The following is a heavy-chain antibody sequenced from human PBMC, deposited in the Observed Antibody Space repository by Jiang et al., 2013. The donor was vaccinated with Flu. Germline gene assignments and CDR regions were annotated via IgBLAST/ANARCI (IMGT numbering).Heavy chain of an antibody. Sequence: KGLEWIGYIYYSGSTDYNPSLKSRVTMSLDTSKKQFSLKLTSVTAADTAVYYCARDDSRWPRRFDYWGQGALITVSS. D-gene: IGHD6-13*01. V-gene: IGHV4-59*01. CDR3: ARDDSRWPRRFDY. J-gene: IGHJ4*02. CDR2: IYYSGST.